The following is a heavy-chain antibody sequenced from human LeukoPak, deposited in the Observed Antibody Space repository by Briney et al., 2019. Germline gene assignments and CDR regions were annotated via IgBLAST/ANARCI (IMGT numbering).Heavy chain of an antibody. CDR2: ISGSSSYI. CDR3: IPANRGPSPLSDY. D-gene: IGHD2/OR15-2a*01. V-gene: IGHV3-21*01. J-gene: IGHJ4*02. CDR1: GFTFSSYS. Sequence: GGSLRLSCAASGFTFSSYSMNWVRQAPGKGLEWVSSISGSSSYIYYADSAKGRFTISRDNAKNSLYLQMNSLRAEDTAVYYCIPANRGPSPLSDYWGQGTLVTVSS.